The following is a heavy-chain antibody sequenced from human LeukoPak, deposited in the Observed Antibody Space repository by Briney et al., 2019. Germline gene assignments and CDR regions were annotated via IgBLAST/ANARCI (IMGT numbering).Heavy chain of an antibody. D-gene: IGHD5-12*01. CDR2: IYYSGGT. CDR1: GGSISSYY. CDR3: ARAPGTVAIDY. Sequence: SETLSLTCTVSGGSISSYYWSWIRQPPGKGLEWIGYIYYSGGTNYNPSLKSRVTISVDTSKNQFSLKLSSVTAADTAAYYCARAPGTVAIDYWGQGTLVTVSS. V-gene: IGHV4-59*12. J-gene: IGHJ4*02.